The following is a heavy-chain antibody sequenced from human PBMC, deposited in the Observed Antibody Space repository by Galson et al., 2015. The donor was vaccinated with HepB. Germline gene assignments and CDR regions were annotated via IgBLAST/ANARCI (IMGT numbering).Heavy chain of an antibody. V-gene: IGHV3-30*03. CDR2: ISNDGRAQ. CDR3: VHEFCTNGVCDNFNY. Sequence: SLRLSCATSGFTFRNYGMQWVRQAPGKGLEWVAVISNDGRAQFYADSVKGRLTISRDNSKNTLDLQMRSLRPEDTALYYCVHEFCTNGVCDNFNYWGQGTLVTVSS. CDR1: GFTFRNYG. D-gene: IGHD2-8*01. J-gene: IGHJ4*02.